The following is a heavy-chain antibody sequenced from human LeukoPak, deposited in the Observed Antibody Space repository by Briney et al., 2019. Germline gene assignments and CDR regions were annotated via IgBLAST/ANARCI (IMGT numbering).Heavy chain of an antibody. J-gene: IGHJ6*02. CDR3: AKDNDILTGSDYGMDV. Sequence: GGSLRLSCAASGFTFDDYAMHWVRQAPWKGLEWVSLISWDGGSTYYADSVKGRFTISRDNSKNSLYLLMNSLRAEDTALYYCAKDNDILTGSDYGMDVWGQGTTVTVSS. CDR1: GFTFDDYA. CDR2: ISWDGGST. D-gene: IGHD3-9*01. V-gene: IGHV3-43D*03.